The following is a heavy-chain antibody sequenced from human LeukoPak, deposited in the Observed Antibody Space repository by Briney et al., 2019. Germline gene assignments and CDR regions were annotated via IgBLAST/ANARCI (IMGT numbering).Heavy chain of an antibody. CDR1: GFTFSSYW. Sequence: GGSLRLSCAASGFTFSSYWMHWVRQAPGKGLVWVSHINSDGSSTNYADSVKGRFTISRDNAKNTLYLQMNSLRAEDTAVYYCARVFGQWLVSFDIWGQGTMVTVSS. D-gene: IGHD6-19*01. CDR2: INSDGSST. CDR3: ARVFGQWLVSFDI. V-gene: IGHV3-74*01. J-gene: IGHJ3*02.